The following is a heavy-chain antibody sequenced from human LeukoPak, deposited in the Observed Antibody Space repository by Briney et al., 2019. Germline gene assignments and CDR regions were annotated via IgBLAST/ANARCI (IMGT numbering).Heavy chain of an antibody. D-gene: IGHD2-15*01. CDR1: GGSISSGDYY. J-gene: IGHJ5*02. V-gene: IGHV4-30-4*01. CDR3: ARGIIVVVVAATLNWFDP. CDR2: IYYSGST. Sequence: SETLSLTCTVSGGSISSGDYYWSWIRQPPGKGLEWIGYIYYSGSTYYNPSLKSRVTISVDTSKNQFSLKLSSVTAADTAVYYCARGIIVVVVAATLNWFDPWGQGTLVTVSS.